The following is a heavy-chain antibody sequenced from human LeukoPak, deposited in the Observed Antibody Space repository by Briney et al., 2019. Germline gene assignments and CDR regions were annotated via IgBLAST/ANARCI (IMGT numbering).Heavy chain of an antibody. V-gene: IGHV3-23*01. D-gene: IGHD2-15*01. Sequence: GGSLRLSCDASGFNFRKYGMTWVRQAPGKGLEWVSAISGSGGSTYYADSVKGRFTISRDNSKNTLYLQMNSLRAEDTAVYYCAKDQDVVVVAATNYYYGMDVWGQGTTVTVSS. J-gene: IGHJ6*02. CDR3: AKDQDVVVVAATNYYYGMDV. CDR2: ISGSGGST. CDR1: GFNFRKYG.